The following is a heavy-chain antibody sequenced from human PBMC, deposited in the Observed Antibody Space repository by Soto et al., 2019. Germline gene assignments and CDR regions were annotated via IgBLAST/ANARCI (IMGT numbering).Heavy chain of an antibody. J-gene: IGHJ4*02. CDR3: AKDRVHYYCDSSPFEFDY. V-gene: IGHV3-23*01. D-gene: IGHD3-22*01. CDR1: GFTFSSYA. CDR2: ISGSGGST. Sequence: EVQLLESGGGLVQPGGSLRLSCAASGFTFSSYAMSWVRQAPGKGLEWVSAISGSGGSTYYADSVKGRFTISRDNSKNTLYLQMNSLRAEDTAVYYCAKDRVHYYCDSSPFEFDYWGQGTLVTVSS.